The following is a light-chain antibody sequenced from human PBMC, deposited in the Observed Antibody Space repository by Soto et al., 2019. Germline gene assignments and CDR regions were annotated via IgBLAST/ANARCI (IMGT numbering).Light chain of an antibody. CDR1: QSISSSS. V-gene: IGKV3-20*01. J-gene: IGKJ2*01. CDR3: QQYGSSPET. Sequence: EIVLTQSPGTLSLSPGERATLSCRASQSISSSSLAWYQQKPGQAPRLLIYGASSRATGIPDRFSGSGSGTDFTLTISRVEPEDFAVYYCQQYGSSPETFGQGTKLEIK. CDR2: GAS.